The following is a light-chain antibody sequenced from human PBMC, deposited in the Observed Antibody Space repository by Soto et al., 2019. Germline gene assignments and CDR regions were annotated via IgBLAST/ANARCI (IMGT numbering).Light chain of an antibody. Sequence: DIVMTQSPDSLAVSLGERATINCKSSQSVLYSSNNKNYLAWYQQKPGQSPKLLIYWASTRESGVPDRFSGSGSGTDFTLTISSLQAEDVAVYYCQQYHSTPPYTFGQGTKLEIK. CDR2: WAS. J-gene: IGKJ2*01. CDR3: QQYHSTPPYT. CDR1: QSVLYSSNNKNY. V-gene: IGKV4-1*01.